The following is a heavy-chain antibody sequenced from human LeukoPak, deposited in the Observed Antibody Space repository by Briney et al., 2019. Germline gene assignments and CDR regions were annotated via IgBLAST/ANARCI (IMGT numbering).Heavy chain of an antibody. D-gene: IGHD3-3*01. J-gene: IGHJ4*02. Sequence: HTGGSLRLSCTGSGFTFSRYAMNWVRQAPGKGLEWVSSISGSGGNTYYAGSVKGRFTISRENSNSTLYLQMNSLRAGDTAVYYRAKEPPFFWSDYDYIDYWGQGILVTVSS. V-gene: IGHV3-23*01. CDR2: ISGSGGNT. CDR1: GFTFSRYA. CDR3: AKEPPFFWSDYDYIDY.